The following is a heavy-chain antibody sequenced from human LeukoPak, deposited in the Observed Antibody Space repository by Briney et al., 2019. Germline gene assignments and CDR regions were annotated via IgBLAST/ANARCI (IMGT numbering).Heavy chain of an antibody. CDR3: ALLQAYRPLDY. CDR1: GASVSSNGYY. CDR2: IVNRGGT. V-gene: IGHV4-61*08. Sequence: SETLSLTCTVSGASVSSNGYYWNWIRQPPGKGLEWIGYIVNRGGTNYNPSLKSRVTISVDTSNNQFSLRLNSVTAADTAVYFCALLQAYRPLDYWGQGTLVTVSS. D-gene: IGHD2/OR15-2a*01. J-gene: IGHJ4*02.